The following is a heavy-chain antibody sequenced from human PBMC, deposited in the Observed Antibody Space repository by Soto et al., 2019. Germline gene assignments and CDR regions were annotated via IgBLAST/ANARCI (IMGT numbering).Heavy chain of an antibody. Sequence: LSLTCTVSGGSISSYYWSWIRQPPGKGLEWIGYIYYSGSTNYNPSLKSRVTISVDTSKNQFSLKLSSVTAADTAVYYCARVDRFTPCYYYGMDVWGQGTTVTVSS. CDR3: ARVDRFTPCYYYGMDV. CDR2: IYYSGST. CDR1: GGSISSYY. V-gene: IGHV4-59*01. J-gene: IGHJ6*02. D-gene: IGHD2-15*01.